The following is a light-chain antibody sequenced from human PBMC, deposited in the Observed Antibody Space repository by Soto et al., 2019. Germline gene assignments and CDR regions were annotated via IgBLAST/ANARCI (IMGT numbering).Light chain of an antibody. Sequence: EIVLTQSPATLSVSPGERVTLSCRASQSFSRNLAWYQQKPGQAPRLLIYGASTRATGIPARFSGSGSGTEFTLTISSLQSEDFAVYYCQQYNKGPVTFGQGTKVESK. CDR2: GAS. CDR1: QSFSRN. J-gene: IGKJ1*01. V-gene: IGKV3-15*01. CDR3: QQYNKGPVT.